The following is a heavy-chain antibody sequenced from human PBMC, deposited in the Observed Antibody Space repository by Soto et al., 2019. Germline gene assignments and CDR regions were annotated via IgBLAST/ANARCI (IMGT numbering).Heavy chain of an antibody. D-gene: IGHD2-2*01. Sequence: ASETLSLTCAVYGGSFSGYYGSWIRQPPGKGLEWIGEINHSGSTYYNPSLKSRVTISVDRSKNQFSLKLSSVTAADTAVYYCARVPDRWGQGTLVTVSS. CDR2: INHSGST. J-gene: IGHJ5*02. CDR1: GGSFSGYY. CDR3: ARVPDR. V-gene: IGHV4-34*01.